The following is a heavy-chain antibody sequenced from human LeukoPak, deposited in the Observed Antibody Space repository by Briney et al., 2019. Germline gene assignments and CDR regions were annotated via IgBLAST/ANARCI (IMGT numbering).Heavy chain of an antibody. CDR2: IYYSGST. CDR1: GGSISSSSYY. V-gene: IGHV4-39*07. Sequence: SETLSLTCTVSGGSISSSSYYWGWIRQPPGKGLEWIGSIYYSGSTNYNPSLKSRVTMSVDTSKSQFSLKLTSVTAADTAVYFCARSGTGYENYFDYWGQGTLVTVSS. D-gene: IGHD2-15*01. J-gene: IGHJ4*02. CDR3: ARSGTGYENYFDY.